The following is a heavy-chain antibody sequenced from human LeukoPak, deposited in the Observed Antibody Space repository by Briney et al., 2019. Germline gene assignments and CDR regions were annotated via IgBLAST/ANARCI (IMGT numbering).Heavy chain of an antibody. J-gene: IGHJ4*02. D-gene: IGHD2-21*01. CDR3: AIAIVRARGEFDY. Sequence: GGSLRLSCAASGFTFSSYSMNWVHQAPGKGLEWVSSISSSSSYIYYADSVKGRFTISRDNAKNSLYLQMNSLRAEDTAVYYCAIAIVRARGEFDYWGQGTLVTVSS. CDR2: ISSSSSYI. V-gene: IGHV3-21*01. CDR1: GFTFSSYS.